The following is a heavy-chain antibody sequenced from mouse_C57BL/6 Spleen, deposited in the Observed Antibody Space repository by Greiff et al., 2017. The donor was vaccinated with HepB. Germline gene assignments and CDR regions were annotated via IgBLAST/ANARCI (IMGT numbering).Heavy chain of an antibody. D-gene: IGHD2-2*01. CDR3: ARRRIYYGYDYAMDY. J-gene: IGHJ4*01. V-gene: IGHV5-17*01. CDR1: GFTFSDYG. Sequence: EVHLVESGGGLVKPGGSLELSCAASGFTFSDYGMHWVRQAPEKGLEWVAYISSGSSTIYYADTVKGRFTISRDNAKNTLFLQMTSLRSEDTAMYYCARRRIYYGYDYAMDYWGQGTSVTVSS. CDR2: ISSGSSTI.